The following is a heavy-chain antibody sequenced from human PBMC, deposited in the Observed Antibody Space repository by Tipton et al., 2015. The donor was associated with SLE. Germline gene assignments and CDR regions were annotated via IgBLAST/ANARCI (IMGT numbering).Heavy chain of an antibody. CDR1: GGSISSSSYY. CDR3: ARPGHVDYGTFDY. V-gene: IGHV4-39*07. J-gene: IGHJ4*02. D-gene: IGHD4-17*01. Sequence: TLSLTCTVSGGSISSSSYYWGWIRQPPGKGLEWIGSIYYSGSTNYNPSLKSRVTISVDTSKNQFSLKLSSVTAADTAMYYCARPGHVDYGTFDYWGQGTLVTVSS. CDR2: IYYSGST.